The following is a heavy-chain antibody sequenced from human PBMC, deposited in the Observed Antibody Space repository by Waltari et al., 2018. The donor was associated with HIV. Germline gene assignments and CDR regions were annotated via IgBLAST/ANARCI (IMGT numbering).Heavy chain of an antibody. CDR3: ARAPTVTTLHFDY. D-gene: IGHD4-17*01. Sequence: QVQLQESGPGLVKPSETLSLTCTVSGGSISSYYWSWIRQPPGKGLEWIGYIYYSGSTNYTPSLKSRVTIAVDTSKNQFSLKLSSVTAADTAVYYCARAPTVTTLHFDYWGQGTLVTVSS. V-gene: IGHV4-59*01. CDR2: IYYSGST. J-gene: IGHJ4*02. CDR1: GGSISSYY.